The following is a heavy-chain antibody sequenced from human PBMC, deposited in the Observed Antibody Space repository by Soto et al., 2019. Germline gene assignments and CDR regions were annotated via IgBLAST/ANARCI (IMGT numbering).Heavy chain of an antibody. CDR2: IKSKTDGGTT. CDR3: TPLGPIAARGRYYSYGMDV. D-gene: IGHD6-6*01. J-gene: IGHJ6*02. V-gene: IGHV3-15*01. Sequence: GGSLRLSCAASGFTFSNAWMSWVRQAPGKGLEWVGRIKSKTDGGTTDYAAPVKGRFTISRDDSKNTLYLQMNSLKTEDTAVYYCTPLGPIAARGRYYSYGMDVWGQGTTVTASS. CDR1: GFTFSNAW.